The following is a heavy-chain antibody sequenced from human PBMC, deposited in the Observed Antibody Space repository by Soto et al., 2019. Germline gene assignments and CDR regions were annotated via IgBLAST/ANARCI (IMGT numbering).Heavy chain of an antibody. CDR3: ARDMRSIAARSAAFDI. CDR2: ISSSGSTI. V-gene: IGHV3-48*03. Sequence: GGSLRLSCAASGFTFSSYEMNWVRQAPGKGLEWVSYISSSGSTIYYADSVKGRFTISRDNAKNSLYLQMNSLRAEDTAVYYCARDMRSIAARSAAFDIWGQGTMVTVSS. J-gene: IGHJ3*02. D-gene: IGHD6-6*01. CDR1: GFTFSSYE.